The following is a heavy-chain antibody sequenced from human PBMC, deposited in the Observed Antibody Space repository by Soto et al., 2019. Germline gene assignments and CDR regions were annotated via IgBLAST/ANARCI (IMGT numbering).Heavy chain of an antibody. CDR3: ARRERSKSFQH. CDR2: IYYSGST. CDR1: GGSISSSSFY. J-gene: IGHJ1*01. Sequence: QLQLQESGPGLVKPSETLSLTCTVSGGSISSSSFYWGWIRQPPGKGLEWIGSIYYSGSTYYNPSLKSRVTISVDPSKNQFSLKLRSVTAADTAVYYCARRERSKSFQHWGQGTLVTVSS. V-gene: IGHV4-39*01.